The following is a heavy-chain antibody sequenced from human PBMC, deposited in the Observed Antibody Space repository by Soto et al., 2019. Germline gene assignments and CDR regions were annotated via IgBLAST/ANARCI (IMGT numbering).Heavy chain of an antibody. Sequence: PGGSLRLSCAASGFVFSNYAMTWVRQAPGKGLEWVSAISGSGGHTYHADSVKGRFTISRDNSNNTPYLQMNSLRAEDTAIYYCAKSPNCTTTSCYRTFYEYWGQGALVTVSS. CDR1: GFVFSNYA. V-gene: IGHV3-23*01. CDR3: AKSPNCTTTSCYRTFYEY. CDR2: ISGSGGHT. J-gene: IGHJ4*02. D-gene: IGHD2-2*01.